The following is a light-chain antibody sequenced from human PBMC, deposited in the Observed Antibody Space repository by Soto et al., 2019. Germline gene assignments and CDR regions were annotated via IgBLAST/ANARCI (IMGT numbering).Light chain of an antibody. J-gene: IGLJ3*02. V-gene: IGLV2-14*01. Sequence: QSALAQPASVSGSPGQSITISCTGTSSDVGAYNSVSWYQQHPGQAPQLMIYEVSNRPSGVSNRFSGSKSGNTASLTISGLHAEDETDYYCSSYTSTGAWVFGGGTKLTVL. CDR1: SSDVGAYNS. CDR3: SSYTSTGAWV. CDR2: EVS.